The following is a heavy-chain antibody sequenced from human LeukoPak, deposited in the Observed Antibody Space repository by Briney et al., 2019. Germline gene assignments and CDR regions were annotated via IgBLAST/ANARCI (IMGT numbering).Heavy chain of an antibody. D-gene: IGHD6-19*01. CDR3: ARDRTSSAYYYYYYYMDV. CDR2: IYYSGST. Sequence: SETLSLTCTVSGGSISSGSYYWSWIRQPAGKGLEWIGSIYYSGSTYYNPSLKSRVTISVDTSKNQFSLKLSSVTAADTAVYYCARDRTSSAYYYYYYYMDVWGKGTTVTVSS. J-gene: IGHJ6*03. CDR1: GGSISSGSYY. V-gene: IGHV4-39*07.